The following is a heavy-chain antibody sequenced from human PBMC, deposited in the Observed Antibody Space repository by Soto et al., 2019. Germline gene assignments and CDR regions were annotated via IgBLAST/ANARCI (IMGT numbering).Heavy chain of an antibody. CDR3: ARELGDDEGADY. Sequence: EVQLVESGGGLVKPGGSLRLSCAASGFTFSSYSMNWVRQAPGKGLEWVSSISSSSSYIYYADSVKGRFTISRDNAKNSLYLQMNSLRAEDTAVYYCARELGDDEGADYWCQGTLVTVSA. V-gene: IGHV3-21*01. D-gene: IGHD4-17*01. CDR2: ISSSSSYI. J-gene: IGHJ4*02. CDR1: GFTFSSYS.